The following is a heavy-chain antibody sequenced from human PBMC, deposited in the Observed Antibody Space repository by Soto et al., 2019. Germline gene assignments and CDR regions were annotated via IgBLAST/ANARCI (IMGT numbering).Heavy chain of an antibody. J-gene: IGHJ3*02. V-gene: IGHV3-66*01. D-gene: IGHD2-15*01. CDR3: AREPRYCSGGSCSITGDAYDI. Sequence: EVQLVESGGGLVQPGGSLRLSCTASGFIVSDTYVNWVRQAPGKGLEWVSVISNRGDTHYADSVRGRFSLSRDISDNTLHLQMNNLRVEDTAVYYCAREPRYCSGGSCSITGDAYDIGGQGTMVTVSS. CDR1: GFIVSDTY. CDR2: ISNRGDT.